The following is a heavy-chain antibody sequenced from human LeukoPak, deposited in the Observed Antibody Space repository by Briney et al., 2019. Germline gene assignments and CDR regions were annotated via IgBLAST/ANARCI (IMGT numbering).Heavy chain of an antibody. CDR2: MNPNSGNT. CDR3: ARRGISTVMAFFY. D-gene: IGHD2-8*01. J-gene: IGHJ4*02. Sequence: GASVKVSCKASGYTFTSYDINWVRQATGQGLEWMGWMNPNSGNTGYAQKFQGRVTMTRNTSISTAYMELSSLRFDDTAMYYCARRGISTVMAFFYWGQGTLVTVSS. V-gene: IGHV1-8*01. CDR1: GYTFTSYD.